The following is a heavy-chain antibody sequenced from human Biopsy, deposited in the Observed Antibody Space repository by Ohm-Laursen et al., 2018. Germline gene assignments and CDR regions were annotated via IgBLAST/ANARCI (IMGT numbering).Heavy chain of an antibody. Sequence: SLRLSCTASRFTFSSDAMSWVRQALGKGLEWVAVISYDGSGEYYADSLQGRFTISRDNPKNTVDLQMNSLRAEDTAVYFCARDEKRWDYSNYFSWHFDLWGRGTLVTVSS. CDR2: ISYDGSGE. CDR3: ARDEKRWDYSNYFSWHFDL. V-gene: IGHV3-30*03. CDR1: RFTFSSDA. J-gene: IGHJ2*01. D-gene: IGHD4-11*01.